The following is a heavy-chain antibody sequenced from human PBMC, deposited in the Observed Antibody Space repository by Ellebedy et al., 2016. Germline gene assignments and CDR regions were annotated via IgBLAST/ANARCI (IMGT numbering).Heavy chain of an antibody. CDR3: ARVPGNLWFGAHFVSHNWFDP. V-gene: IGHV1-69*06. CDR1: GGTFSSYA. D-gene: IGHD3-10*01. Sequence: ASVKVSCKASGGTFSSYAISWVRQAPGQGLEWMGGIIPIFGTANYAQKFQGRVTITADKSTSTAYMELSSLRSEDTAVYYCARVPGNLWFGAHFVSHNWFDPWGQGTLVTVSS. J-gene: IGHJ5*02. CDR2: IIPIFGTA.